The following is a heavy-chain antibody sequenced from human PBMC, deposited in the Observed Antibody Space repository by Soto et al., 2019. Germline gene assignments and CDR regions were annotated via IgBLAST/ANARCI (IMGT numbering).Heavy chain of an antibody. V-gene: IGHV5-10-1*03. CDR3: AREDSGYREKHRFDP. J-gene: IGHJ5*02. D-gene: IGHD3-22*01. CDR2: IDPSDSYT. Sequence: EVQLVQSGAEVKKPGESLRISCKGSGYSFTSYWISWVRQMPGKGLEWMGRIDPSDSYTNYSPSFQGHVTISADKSISTAYLQWSSLKASDTAMYYCAREDSGYREKHRFDPWGQGTLVTVSS. CDR1: GYSFTSYW.